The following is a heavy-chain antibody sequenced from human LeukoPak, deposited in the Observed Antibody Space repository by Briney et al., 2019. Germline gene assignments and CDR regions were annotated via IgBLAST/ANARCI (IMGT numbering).Heavy chain of an antibody. D-gene: IGHD4-23*01. J-gene: IGHJ1*01. CDR3: ATYGGNTAEYFQH. V-gene: IGHV1-69*05. CDR2: IIPMSTAA. CDR1: GGIYRSTA. Sequence: VASVKVSCKVSGGIYRSTAITWVRQAPGQGLEWMSGIIPMSTAANYAQKFQGRVTITRDDSTSTAYMEVSSLRSEDTALYYCATYGGNTAEYFQHWGQGTLVTVSS.